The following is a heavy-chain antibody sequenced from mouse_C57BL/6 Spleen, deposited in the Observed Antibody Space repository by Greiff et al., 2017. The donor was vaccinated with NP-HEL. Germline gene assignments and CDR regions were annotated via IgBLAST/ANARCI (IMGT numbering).Heavy chain of an antibody. CDR2: INPNNGGT. V-gene: IGHV1-26*01. CDR3: ARYLLLGFAY. J-gene: IGHJ3*01. CDR1: GYTFTDSY. D-gene: IGHD1-1*01. Sequence: EVQLQQSGPELVKPGASVKISCKASGYTFTDSYMNWVKQSHGKSLEWIGDINPNNGGTSYNQKFKGKATLTVDKSSSTAYMALRRLTSDDSAVYDGARYLLLGFAYWGQGALVTVSA.